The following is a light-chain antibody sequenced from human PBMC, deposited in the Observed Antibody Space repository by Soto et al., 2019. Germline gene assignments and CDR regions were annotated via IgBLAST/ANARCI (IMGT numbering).Light chain of an antibody. CDR1: ESISTY. CDR3: QQSYTTPWT. V-gene: IGKV1-39*01. J-gene: IGKJ1*01. Sequence: DILMTQSPSSLSASVGDRVTITCRASESISTYLNWYQQKPGKAPKLLIYDASSLQSGVPSRFSGSGSGTDFTLTVSSLQPEDFAIYFCQQSYTTPWTFGHGTKVEIK. CDR2: DAS.